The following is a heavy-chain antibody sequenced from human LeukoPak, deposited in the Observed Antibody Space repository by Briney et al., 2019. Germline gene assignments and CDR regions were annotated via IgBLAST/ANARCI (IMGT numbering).Heavy chain of an antibody. J-gene: IGHJ4*02. CDR2: IYPGDSDT. CDR1: GYRFTSYW. V-gene: IGHV5-51*01. D-gene: IGHD6-13*01. CDR3: ARPLHESGNSGSSYLDY. Sequence: GESLKISFKGSGYRFTSYWIVWVRQMPGKGLEWMGIIYPGDSDTRYSPSFQGQVTISADTSITTAYRQWDSLKASDTAVYYCARPLHESGNSGSSYLDYWGQGTLVTVSS.